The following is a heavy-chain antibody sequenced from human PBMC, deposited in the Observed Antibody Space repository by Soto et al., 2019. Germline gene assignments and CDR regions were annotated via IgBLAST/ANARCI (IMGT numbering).Heavy chain of an antibody. Sequence: SETLSLTCTVSGGSISSISSYWGWIRQPPGKGLEWIGNVYYSGSTYSNPSLKSRLTISADTSKNQFPLKLSSVTAADTAVYFCARQSEYYYASGRAAPLYVMDVWGQGTTVTV. V-gene: IGHV4-39*01. J-gene: IGHJ6*02. CDR3: ARQSEYYYASGRAAPLYVMDV. D-gene: IGHD3-10*01. CDR2: VYYSGST. CDR1: GGSISSISSY.